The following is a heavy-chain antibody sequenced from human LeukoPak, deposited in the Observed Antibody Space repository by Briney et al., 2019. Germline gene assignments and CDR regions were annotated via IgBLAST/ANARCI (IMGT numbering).Heavy chain of an antibody. Sequence: ASVKVSCKVSGYTLTELSMHWVRQAPGKGLEWMGGFDPEDGETIYAQKFQGRVTMTEDTSTDTAYMELSSLRSEDTAVYYCARDCSSTSCLDDAFDIWGQGTMVTVSS. CDR3: ARDCSSTSCLDDAFDI. V-gene: IGHV1-24*01. CDR2: FDPEDGET. D-gene: IGHD2-2*01. CDR1: GYTLTELS. J-gene: IGHJ3*02.